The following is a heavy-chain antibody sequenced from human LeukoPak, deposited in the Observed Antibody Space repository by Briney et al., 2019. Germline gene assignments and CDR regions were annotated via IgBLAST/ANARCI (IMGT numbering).Heavy chain of an antibody. CDR1: GFTFSSYW. D-gene: IGHD7-27*01. CDR2: IKQDGSEK. CDR3: ARAFPGARPYYYYYYGMDV. J-gene: IGHJ6*02. V-gene: IGHV3-7*01. Sequence: GGSLRLSCAASGFTFSSYWMSWVRQAPGKGLEWVANIKQDGSEKYYVDSVKGRFTISRDNAKNSLYLQMNSLRAEDTAVYYCARAFPGARPYYYYYYGMDVWGQGTTVTVSS.